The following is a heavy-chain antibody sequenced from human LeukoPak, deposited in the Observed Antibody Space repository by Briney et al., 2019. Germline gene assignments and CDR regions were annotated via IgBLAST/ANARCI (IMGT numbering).Heavy chain of an antibody. J-gene: IGHJ4*02. V-gene: IGHV1-2*02. D-gene: IGHD2-15*01. Sequence: ASVKVSCKASGYTFTGYYMHWVRQAPGQGLEWMGWINPNSGGTNYAQKFQGRVTMTRDTSISTAYMELSRLRSDDTAVYYCARVGYCSGGSCYSPVSQFDYRGQGTLVTVSS. CDR3: ARVGYCSGGSCYSPVSQFDY. CDR2: INPNSGGT. CDR1: GYTFTGYY.